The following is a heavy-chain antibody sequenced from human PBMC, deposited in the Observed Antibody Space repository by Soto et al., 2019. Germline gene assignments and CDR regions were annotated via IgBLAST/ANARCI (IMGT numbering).Heavy chain of an antibody. V-gene: IGHV3-23*01. J-gene: IGHJ4*02. CDR2: ISGSGGST. CDR3: AKGLVLRFLEWLLYFDY. D-gene: IGHD3-3*01. Sequence: GGSLRLSCAASGFTFSSYAMSWVRQAPGKGLEWVSAISGSGGSTYYADSVKGRFTISRDNSKNTLYLQMNSLRAEDTAVYYCAKGLVLRFLEWLLYFDYWGQGTLVTVSS. CDR1: GFTFSSYA.